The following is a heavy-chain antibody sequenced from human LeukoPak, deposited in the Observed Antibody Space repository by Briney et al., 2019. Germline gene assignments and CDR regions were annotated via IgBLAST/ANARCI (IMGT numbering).Heavy chain of an antibody. D-gene: IGHD5-12*01. CDR1: GYTFTPYD. V-gene: IGHV1-8*02. CDR3: ARGVGGYDYRSGDY. J-gene: IGHJ4*02. CDR2: MNPDSGNT. Sequence: VSVKVPCKASGYTFTPYDINWLRQATGQGREWMGWMNPDSGNTGYAQKFQGRVTMTRNTSIRTAYFELRRLRSEDTAVYYCARGVGGYDYRSGDYWGEGTLVTVSS.